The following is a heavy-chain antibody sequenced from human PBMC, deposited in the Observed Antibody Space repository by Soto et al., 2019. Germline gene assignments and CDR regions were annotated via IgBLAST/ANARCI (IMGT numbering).Heavy chain of an antibody. V-gene: IGHV1-3*01. Sequence: GASVKVSCKASGYTFTSYAMHWVRQAPGQRLEWMGWINAGNGNTKYSQKFQGRVTITRDTSASTAYMELSSLRSEDTAVYYCARLSYYYGSGSYYNDVRFDPWGQGTLVTVSS. CDR2: INAGNGNT. J-gene: IGHJ5*02. D-gene: IGHD3-10*01. CDR3: ARLSYYYGSGSYYNDVRFDP. CDR1: GYTFTSYA.